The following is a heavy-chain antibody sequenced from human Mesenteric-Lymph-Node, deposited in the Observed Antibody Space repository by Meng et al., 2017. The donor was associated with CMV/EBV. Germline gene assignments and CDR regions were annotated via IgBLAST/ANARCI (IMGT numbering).Heavy chain of an antibody. CDR1: GASIRSNYW. D-gene: IGHD4-17*01. CDR3: AGKDYGDRGSFDI. J-gene: IGHJ3*02. CDR2: IHHGGNI. V-gene: IGHV4-4*02. Sequence: GSLRLSCAVSGASIRSNYWWTWVRQPPGKAPEWIAEIHHGGNINYNPSLKSRVTISVDASKNHFSLKLSSVTAADTAVYYCAGKDYGDRGSFDIWGQGTMVTVSS.